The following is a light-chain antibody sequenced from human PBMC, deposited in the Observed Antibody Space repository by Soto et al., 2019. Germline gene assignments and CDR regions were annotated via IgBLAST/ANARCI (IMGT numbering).Light chain of an antibody. CDR3: QSFDTSLVHVV. CDR1: SSNIGAGYD. CDR2: ANS. V-gene: IGLV1-40*01. J-gene: IGLJ2*01. Sequence: QSVLTQPPSVSGAPGQRVTISCTGSSSNIGAGYDVHGYQQLPGTAPKLLIYANSNRPSGVPDLFSGSKSGTSASLAINGLQAEDETDYYCQSFDTSLVHVVFGGGTKLTVL.